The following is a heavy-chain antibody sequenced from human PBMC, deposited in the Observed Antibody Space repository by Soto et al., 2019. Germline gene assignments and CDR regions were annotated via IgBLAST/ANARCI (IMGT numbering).Heavy chain of an antibody. V-gene: IGHV4-34*01. J-gene: IGHJ5*02. CDR3: ARVAGIRYNYGRQSCLDP. CDR2: INHSGST. CDR1: GDSFSGYY. Sequence: SETLSLTCGVYGDSFSGYYWSWIRQPPGKGLEWIGEINHSGSTNSNPSLKSRVTMSADTSKNQFSLKLSSVTAADTAIYYCARVAGIRYNYGRQSCLDPWGQGTLVTVSS. D-gene: IGHD5-18*01.